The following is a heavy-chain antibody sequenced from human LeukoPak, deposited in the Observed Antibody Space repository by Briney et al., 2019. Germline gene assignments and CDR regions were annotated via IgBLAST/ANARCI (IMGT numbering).Heavy chain of an antibody. CDR2: ISHSGST. CDR3: AREPAGRGAMDY. D-gene: IGHD2-2*01. V-gene: IGHV4-38-2*01. CDR1: GFPISSDYY. J-gene: IGHJ4*02. Sequence: SETLSLTCAVSGFPISSDYYWHWIRQPPGKGLEWIGTISHSGSTYYYPSLKSRLTISIDTSKNQFSLKLSSLTAADPAEYFCAREPAGRGAMDYWGQGTLVTVSS.